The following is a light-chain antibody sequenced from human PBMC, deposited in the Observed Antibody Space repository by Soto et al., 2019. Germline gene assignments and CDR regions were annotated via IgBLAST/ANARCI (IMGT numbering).Light chain of an antibody. CDR3: LLSYGGAGV. CDR1: TGAVTSGHY. J-gene: IGLJ3*02. CDR2: DTS. Sequence: QAVVTQEPSLTVSPGGTVTLTCDSSTGAVTSGHYPYWFQQKPGQAPRTLISDTSNKHSWTPARFSGSLLGGKAALTLSGAQPEDEAEYYCLLSYGGAGVFGGGTKLTVL. V-gene: IGLV7-46*01.